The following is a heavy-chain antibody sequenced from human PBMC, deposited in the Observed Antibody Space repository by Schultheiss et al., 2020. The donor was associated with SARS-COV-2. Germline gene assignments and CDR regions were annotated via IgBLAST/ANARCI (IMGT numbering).Heavy chain of an antibody. CDR3: ARGYYYVAFDI. V-gene: IGHV4-34*01. CDR1: GGSFSDYY. CDR2: INQSGST. J-gene: IGHJ3*02. D-gene: IGHD3-10*02. Sequence: SQTLSLTCAVYGGSFSDYYWSWIRQPPGKGLEWIGEINQSGSTNYNPSLKSRVTISVDTSKNQFSLKLSSVTAADTAVYYCARGYYYVAFDIWGQGTMVTVSS.